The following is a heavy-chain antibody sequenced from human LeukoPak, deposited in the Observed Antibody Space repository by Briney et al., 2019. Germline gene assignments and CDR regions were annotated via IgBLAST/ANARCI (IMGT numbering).Heavy chain of an antibody. CDR2: ISAYNGNT. CDR3: ARLIGYCSSTSCSTKLFRHNWFDP. CDR1: GYTFTSCG. Sequence: GASVKVSCKASGYTFTSCGISWVRQAPGQGLEWMGWISAYNGNTNYAQKLQGRVTMTTDTSTSTAYMELRSLRSDDTAVYYCARLIGYCSSTSCSTKLFRHNWFDPWGQGTLVTVSS. V-gene: IGHV1-18*01. D-gene: IGHD2-2*01. J-gene: IGHJ5*02.